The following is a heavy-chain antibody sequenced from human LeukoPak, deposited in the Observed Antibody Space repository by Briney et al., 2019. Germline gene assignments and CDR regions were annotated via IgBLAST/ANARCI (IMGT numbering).Heavy chain of an antibody. Sequence: GGSLRLSCAASGFTFSSYAMHWVRQAPGKGLEWVAVVSYDGSNKYYADSVKGRFTISRDNSENTLYLQMNSLRGEDTAVYYCARDQGYNHFDYWGQGTLVTVSS. D-gene: IGHD5-24*01. CDR2: VSYDGSNK. V-gene: IGHV3-30*04. CDR3: ARDQGYNHFDY. CDR1: GFTFSSYA. J-gene: IGHJ4*02.